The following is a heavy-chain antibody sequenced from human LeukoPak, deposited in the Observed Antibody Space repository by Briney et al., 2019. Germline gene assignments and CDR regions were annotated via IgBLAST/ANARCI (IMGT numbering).Heavy chain of an antibody. V-gene: IGHV3-30-3*01. Sequence: TGRSLRLSCAASGFTISNYAIHWVRQAPGKGLEWVAVISYDGGNTYYADSVKGRFTISRDNSKSTLYLQMNSLRVEDTAVYYCAGRRRDEWYFDLWGRGTLVTVSS. CDR1: GFTISNYA. CDR2: ISYDGGNT. D-gene: IGHD5-24*01. J-gene: IGHJ2*01. CDR3: AGRRRDEWYFDL.